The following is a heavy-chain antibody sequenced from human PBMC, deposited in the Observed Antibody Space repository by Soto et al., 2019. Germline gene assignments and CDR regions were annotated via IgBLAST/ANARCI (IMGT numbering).Heavy chain of an antibody. Sequence: GESLKISCKGSGYGFTSHCIGWLRQMAGKGLEYMGMIWPCDSDTRYRKSFQGQVTIAADKSTSTAYLQLSSLKASDTAMYYCARPFDSIGWFAYWGQGTHVTVSS. CDR3: ARPFDSIGWFAY. D-gene: IGHD6-19*01. CDR2: IWPCDSDT. J-gene: IGHJ4*02. CDR1: GYGFTSHC. V-gene: IGHV5-51*01.